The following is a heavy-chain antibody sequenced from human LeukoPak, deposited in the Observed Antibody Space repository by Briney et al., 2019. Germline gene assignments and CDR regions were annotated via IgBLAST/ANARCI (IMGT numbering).Heavy chain of an antibody. CDR2: ISDRARNT. V-gene: IGHV3-23*01. J-gene: IGHJ4*02. CDR1: GXTFSSYT. D-gene: IGHD4-11*01. CDR3: TTRLQHHFDY. Sequence: GGSLRLSCATSGXTFSSYTMNWVRQTPGKGLEWVSTISDRARNTHYADSVNGRFTISRDDFLNMVYLQMDRLTVEDTAVYYCTTRLQHHFDYWGQGTQVTVSS.